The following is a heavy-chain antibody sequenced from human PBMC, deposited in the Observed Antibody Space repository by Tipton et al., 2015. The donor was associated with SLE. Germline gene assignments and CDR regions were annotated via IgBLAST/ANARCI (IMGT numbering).Heavy chain of an antibody. Sequence: TLSLTCAVYGGSFSGYYWSWIRQPPGKGLEWIGEMNHSGSTNYNPSLKSRVTISVDTSKNQFSLKLSSVTAADTAVYYCARGPGRITMVRGVIAAFDIWGQGTMVTVSS. J-gene: IGHJ3*02. CDR1: GGSFSGYY. CDR2: MNHSGST. D-gene: IGHD3-10*01. V-gene: IGHV4-34*01. CDR3: ARGPGRITMVRGVIAAFDI.